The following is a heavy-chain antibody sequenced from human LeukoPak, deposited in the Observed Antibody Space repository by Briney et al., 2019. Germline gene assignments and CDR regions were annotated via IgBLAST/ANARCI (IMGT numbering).Heavy chain of an antibody. V-gene: IGHV3-30-3*01. J-gene: IGHJ4*02. CDR1: GFTFSSYA. Sequence: GRSLRLSCAASGFTFSSYAMHWVRQAPGKGLEWVAVISYDGSNKYYADSVKGRFTISRDNSKNTLYLQMNSLRAEDTAVYYCEGGGTRLLSHFDYWGQGTLVTVSS. CDR2: ISYDGSNK. D-gene: IGHD3-16*01. CDR3: EGGGTRLLSHFDY.